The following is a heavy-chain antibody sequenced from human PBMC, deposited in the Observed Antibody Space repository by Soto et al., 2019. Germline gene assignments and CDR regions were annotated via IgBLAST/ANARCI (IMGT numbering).Heavy chain of an antibody. V-gene: IGHV1-69*13. CDR3: AREHRIYDILTGSISWFDP. Sequence: ASVKVSCKASGGTFSSYAISWVRQAPGQGLEWMGGIIPIFGTANYAQKFQGRVTITADESTSTAYMELSSLRSEDTAVYYCAREHRIYDILTGSISWFDPWGQGTLVTVSS. CDR1: GGTFSSYA. D-gene: IGHD3-9*01. J-gene: IGHJ5*02. CDR2: IIPIFGTA.